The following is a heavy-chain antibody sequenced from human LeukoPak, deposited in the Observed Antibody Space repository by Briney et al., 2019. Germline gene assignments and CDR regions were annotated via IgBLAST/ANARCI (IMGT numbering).Heavy chain of an antibody. V-gene: IGHV4-34*01. D-gene: IGHD3-22*01. CDR2: INHSGST. CDR3: ARANYYDSSGPLDY. CDR1: GVSFSGYY. J-gene: IGHJ4*02. Sequence: SETLSLTCAVYGVSFSGYYWSWIRQPPGKGLEWIGEINHSGSTNYNPSLKSRVTISVDTSKNQFSLKLSSVTAAETAVYYCARANYYDSSGPLDYWGQGTLVAVS.